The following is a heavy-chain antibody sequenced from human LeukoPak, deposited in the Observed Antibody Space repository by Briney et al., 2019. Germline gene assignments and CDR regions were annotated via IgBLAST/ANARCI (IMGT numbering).Heavy chain of an antibody. V-gene: IGHV1-2*02. CDR1: GGTFTDYY. CDR3: AREGLDY. Sequence: ASVKVSCKASGGTFTDYYMHWVRQAPGQGLEWMGWIHPNSGGAKYAQKFQGRVTMTRDTSISTAYMELSSLRSDDTAVYYCAREGLDYWGQGTLVTVSS. CDR2: IHPNSGGA. J-gene: IGHJ4*02.